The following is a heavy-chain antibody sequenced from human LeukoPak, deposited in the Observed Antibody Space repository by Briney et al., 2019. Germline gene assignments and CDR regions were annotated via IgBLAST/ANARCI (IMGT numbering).Heavy chain of an antibody. CDR3: MTELLGY. CDR1: GFSFSSYW. J-gene: IGHJ4*02. Sequence: PGGSLGLSCAASGFSFSSYWMTWVRQAPGRGLEFVANIRGDGNEKYYMDSMKGRLTISRDNAKNSLFLQMSGLRAEDTAVYYCMTELLGYRGQGTLVTVSS. D-gene: IGHD1-14*01. CDR2: IRGDGNEK. V-gene: IGHV3-7*03.